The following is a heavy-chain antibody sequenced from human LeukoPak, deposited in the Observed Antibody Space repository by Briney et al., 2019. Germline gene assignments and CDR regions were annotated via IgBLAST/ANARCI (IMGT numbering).Heavy chain of an antibody. V-gene: IGHV1-69*13. CDR1: GGTFISYA. CDR3: ARGRRMATIADAFDI. CDR2: IIPIFGTA. D-gene: IGHD5-24*01. Sequence: SVKVSCKASGGTFISYAISWVRQAPGQGLEWMGGIIPIFGTANYAQKFQGRVTITADESTSTAYMELSSLRSEDTAVYYCARGRRMATIADAFDIWGQGTMVTVSS. J-gene: IGHJ3*02.